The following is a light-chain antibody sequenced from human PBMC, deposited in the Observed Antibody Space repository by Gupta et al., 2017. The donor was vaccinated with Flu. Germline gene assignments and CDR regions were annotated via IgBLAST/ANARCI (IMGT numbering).Light chain of an antibody. J-gene: IGKJ1*01. V-gene: IGKV1-33*01. Sequence: VGDRVTTTCQASQDIRNYLNWYQQKPGKAPDLLIYDASNLEKGVPSRFSGSGYGTEFTFTIKGLQAEDVATYYCQQYDSLPTFGQGTTVEIK. CDR1: QDIRNY. CDR2: DAS. CDR3: QQYDSLPT.